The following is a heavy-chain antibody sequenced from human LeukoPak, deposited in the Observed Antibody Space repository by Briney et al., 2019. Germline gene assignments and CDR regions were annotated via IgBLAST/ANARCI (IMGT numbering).Heavy chain of an antibody. CDR2: ISAYNGKT. CDR1: GYTFTIYG. V-gene: IGHV1-18*01. D-gene: IGHD6-13*01. Sequence: ASVNVSCKASGYTFTIYGISWVRQAPGQGLEWMGWISAYNGKTNHAQNFQGRVTMTTDTSTSTAYMELRSLRSDDTAVYYCARDGKQQLGFDYWGQGTLVTVSS. J-gene: IGHJ4*02. CDR3: ARDGKQQLGFDY.